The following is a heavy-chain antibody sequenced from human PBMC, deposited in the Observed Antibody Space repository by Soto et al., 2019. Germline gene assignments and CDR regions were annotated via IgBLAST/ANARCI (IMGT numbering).Heavy chain of an antibody. CDR2: ISNKGGST. V-gene: IGHV3-64D*08. CDR3: VKDKGATFKKLTMDV. D-gene: IGHD5-12*01. CDR1: GFSFSSYG. J-gene: IGHJ6*02. Sequence: GGSLRLSCSASGFSFSSYGVHWVRQPPGKGLENVSGISNKGGSTYYAESVKGRFTISRDNSKNSLYLQMSSLTAEDTAVFYCVKDKGATFKKLTMDVWGQGTTVTVSS.